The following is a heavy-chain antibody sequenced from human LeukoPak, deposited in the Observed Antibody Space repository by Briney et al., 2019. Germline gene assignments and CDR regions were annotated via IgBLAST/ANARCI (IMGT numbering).Heavy chain of an antibody. D-gene: IGHD3-10*01. J-gene: IGHJ4*02. CDR2: ISPYNGNT. CDR1: GGTFSSYA. V-gene: IGHV1-18*01. CDR3: AREINGAFDY. Sequence: ASVKVSCKASGGTFSSYAISWVRQAPGQGLEWVGWISPYNGNTKYTQSLQGRFTMTTDTSTTTAYLEMTGLTSDDTAVYYCAREINGAFDYWGQGTVVTVSS.